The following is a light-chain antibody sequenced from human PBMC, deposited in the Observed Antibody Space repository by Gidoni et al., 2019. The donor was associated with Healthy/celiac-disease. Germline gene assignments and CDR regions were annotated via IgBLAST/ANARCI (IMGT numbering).Light chain of an antibody. CDR2: GAS. V-gene: IGKV3-15*01. CDR1: QSGSSN. J-gene: IGKJ1*01. CDR3: QQDNNWPPT. Sequence: EILLTQSPATLSVSPGERATLSCRASQSGSSNLAWYQQKPGQAPRLLIYGASTRATGIPARFSGSGSGTEFTLTISSLQSEDFAVYYCQQDNNWPPTFGQGTKVEIK.